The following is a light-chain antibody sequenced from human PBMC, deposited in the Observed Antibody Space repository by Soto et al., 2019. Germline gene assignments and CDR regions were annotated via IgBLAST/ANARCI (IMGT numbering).Light chain of an antibody. CDR1: QGISSY. CDR3: QHYYSYPPYT. CDR2: AAS. V-gene: IGKV1-8*01. Sequence: AIRMTQSPSSFSASTGDRVTITCRASQGISSYLAWYQQKPGKAPKLLIYAASTLQSGVPSRFSGSGSGTDFTLTISFLQSEDFATYYFQHYYSYPPYTFGQGTKLEIK. J-gene: IGKJ2*01.